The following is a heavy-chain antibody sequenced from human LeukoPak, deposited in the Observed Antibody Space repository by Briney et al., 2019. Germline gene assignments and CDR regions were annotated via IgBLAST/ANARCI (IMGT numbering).Heavy chain of an antibody. D-gene: IGHD3-22*01. CDR2: INHSGST. CDR1: GGSISSDGYS. Sequence: PSETLSLTCVVSGGSISSDGYSWSWIRQPPGKGLEWIGEINHSGSTNYNPSLKSRVTISVDTSKNQFSLKLSSVTAADTAVYYCASMFYYDSSGYRKNRNHAFDVWGQGTMVTVSS. V-gene: IGHV4-34*01. CDR3: ASMFYYDSSGYRKNRNHAFDV. J-gene: IGHJ3*01.